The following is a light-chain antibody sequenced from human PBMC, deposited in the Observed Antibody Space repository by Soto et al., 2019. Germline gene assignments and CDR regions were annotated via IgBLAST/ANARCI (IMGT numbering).Light chain of an antibody. CDR1: QSVNSF. CDR2: DAS. CDR3: QQGGT. J-gene: IGKJ5*01. V-gene: IGKV3-11*01. Sequence: EIVLTQSPATLSLSPGERATLSCRASQSVNSFLAWYQQKPGQAPRLLIYDASNRATGIPARFSGSGSGTDFTLTISSLEPKDFEVYYCQQGGTFGQGTRLE.